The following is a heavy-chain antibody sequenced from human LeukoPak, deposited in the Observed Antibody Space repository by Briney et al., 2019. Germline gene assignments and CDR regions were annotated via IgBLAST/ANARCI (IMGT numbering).Heavy chain of an antibody. CDR2: IYYSGGT. Sequence: SETLSLTCTVSGGAISSYYWSWIRQPPGKGLEWIGYIYYSGGTKYNPSLMSRVTISVDRAQNQFSLSLSSVTAADTAVYYCARLKYYDSTGYSPGYYMDVWGKGITVTVSS. CDR1: GGAISSYY. J-gene: IGHJ6*03. D-gene: IGHD3-22*01. V-gene: IGHV4-59*01. CDR3: ARLKYYDSTGYSPGYYMDV.